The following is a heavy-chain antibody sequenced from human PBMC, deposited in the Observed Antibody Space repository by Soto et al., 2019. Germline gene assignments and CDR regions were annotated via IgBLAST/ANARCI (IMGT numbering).Heavy chain of an antibody. D-gene: IGHD5-18*01. CDR2: ISSSSSYI. CDR1: GFTFSSYS. Sequence: GGSLRLSCAASGFTFSSYSMNWVRQAPGKGLEWVSSISSSSSYIYYADSVKGRFTISRDNAKNSLYLQMNSLRAEDTAVYYCARDREVDTAMVTGFDYWGQGTLVTVSS. CDR3: ARDREVDTAMVTGFDY. J-gene: IGHJ4*02. V-gene: IGHV3-21*01.